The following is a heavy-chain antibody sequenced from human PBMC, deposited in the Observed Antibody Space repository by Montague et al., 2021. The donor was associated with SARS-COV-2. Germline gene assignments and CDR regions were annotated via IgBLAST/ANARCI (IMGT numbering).Heavy chain of an antibody. CDR1: GGSLNKHY. CDR3: ARSISSSGARDN. J-gene: IGHJ4*02. Sequence: SETLSLTCTVSGGSLNKHYWGWIRKAPGKELEWLGNIFYKGNTNYNVXRWGRVSMSLDTPQNQFSLRLTSLTAADTAVYYCARSISSSGARDNWGQGILVTVS. V-gene: IGHV4-59*11. CDR2: IFYKGNT. D-gene: IGHD3-22*01.